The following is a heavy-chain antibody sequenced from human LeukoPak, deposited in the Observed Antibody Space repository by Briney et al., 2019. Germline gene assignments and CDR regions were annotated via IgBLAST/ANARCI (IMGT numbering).Heavy chain of an antibody. CDR1: GFSLSTSGVG. Sequence: ESGPTLVNPTQTLTLTCTFSGFSLSTSGVGVGWIRQPPGKALEWLALIYWNDDKRYSPSLKSRLTITKDTSKNQVVLTMTNMDPVDTATYYCAHRPNGPNYYGSGSYYNRPPFDPWGQGTLVTVSS. CDR2: IYWNDDK. D-gene: IGHD3-10*01. V-gene: IGHV2-5*01. CDR3: AHRPNGPNYYGSGSYYNRPPFDP. J-gene: IGHJ5*02.